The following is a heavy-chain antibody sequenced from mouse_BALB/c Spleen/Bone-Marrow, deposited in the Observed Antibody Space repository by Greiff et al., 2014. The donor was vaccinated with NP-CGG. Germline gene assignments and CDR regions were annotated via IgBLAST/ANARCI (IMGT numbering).Heavy chain of an antibody. CDR2: INPSNGGT. D-gene: IGHD2-13*01. Sequence: QVQLQQSGAELVKPGASVELSCKASGYTFTSYYTYWVKQRPGQGLEWIGEINPSNGGTNFNEKFKSKATLTVDKSSSTAYMQLSSLTSEDSAVYYCTREGDSPFAYWGQGTLVTVSA. J-gene: IGHJ3*01. CDR1: GYTFTSYY. V-gene: IGHV1S81*02. CDR3: TREGDSPFAY.